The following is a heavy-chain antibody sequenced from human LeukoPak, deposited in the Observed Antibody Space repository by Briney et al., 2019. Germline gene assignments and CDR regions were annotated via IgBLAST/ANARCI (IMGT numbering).Heavy chain of an antibody. CDR2: IYNSGST. J-gene: IGHJ4*02. CDR3: GRDREHSYGRWIDY. D-gene: IGHD5-18*01. CDR1: GGAISTYY. Sequence: SETLSLTCTVSGGAISTYYWSWIRQPPGKGLEWIGYIYNSGSTNYNPSLKSRVTISVDMSKNQFSLKLSSVTAADTAVYYCGRDREHSYGRWIDYWGQGTLVTVSS. V-gene: IGHV4-59*01.